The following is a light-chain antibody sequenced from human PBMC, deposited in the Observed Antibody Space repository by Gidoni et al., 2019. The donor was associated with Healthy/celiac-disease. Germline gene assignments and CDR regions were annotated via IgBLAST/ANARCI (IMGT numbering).Light chain of an antibody. V-gene: IGKV1-39*01. CDR2: AAS. J-gene: IGKJ2*01. CDR1: QSISSY. Sequence: IQITQSPSSLSASVGDRVTITCRASQSISSYLNWYQQKPGKAPKLLIYAASSLQSGVPSRFSGSGSGTDFTLTISSLQHEDFATYYCQKSYSTPPRTFGQGTKLEIK. CDR3: QKSYSTPPRT.